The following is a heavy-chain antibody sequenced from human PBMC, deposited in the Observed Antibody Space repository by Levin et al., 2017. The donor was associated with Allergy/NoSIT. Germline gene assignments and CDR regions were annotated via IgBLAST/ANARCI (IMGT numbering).Heavy chain of an antibody. CDR2: IYPGDSDT. CDR1: GYSFTSCW. V-gene: IGHV5-51*01. J-gene: IGHJ4*02. Sequence: PGESLKISCKGSGYSFTSCWIAWVRRMPGKGLEWMGIIYPGDSDTRYNPSFQGQVTISADKSINTAYVQWSSLKASDTAMYYCARRGAGLEYFDLWGQGTLVTVSS. CDR3: ARRGAGLEYFDL. D-gene: IGHD1-1*01.